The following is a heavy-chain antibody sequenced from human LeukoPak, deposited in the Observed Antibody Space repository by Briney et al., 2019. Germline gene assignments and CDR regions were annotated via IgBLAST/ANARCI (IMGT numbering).Heavy chain of an antibody. CDR2: IYYSGST. V-gene: IGHV4-39*01. CDR1: GGSISSSSYY. D-gene: IGHD3-22*01. J-gene: IGHJ3*02. Sequence: PSETLSLTCTVSGGSISSSSYYWGWIRQPPGKGLEWIGSIYYSGSTYYNPPLKSRVTISVDTSKNQFSLKLSSVTAADTAVYYCARGIELIVVVIRERHDAFDIWGQGTMVTVSS. CDR3: ARGIELIVVVIRERHDAFDI.